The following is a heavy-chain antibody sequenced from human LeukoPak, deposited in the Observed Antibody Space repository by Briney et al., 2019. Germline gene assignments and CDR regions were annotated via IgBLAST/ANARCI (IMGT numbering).Heavy chain of an antibody. J-gene: IGHJ6*03. Sequence: PGRSLRLSCAGSGFTFGDHAMSWVRQAPGKGLEWISFIRSKPTGGTTGYVASVKGRFTISRDDSKSVAYLQMNNLKTEDTAVYYCTRGGGASGVYYYYMDVWGNGTAVTVSS. CDR1: GFTFGDHA. CDR3: TRGGGASGVYYYYMDV. V-gene: IGHV3-49*04. D-gene: IGHD3-16*01. CDR2: IRSKPTGGTT.